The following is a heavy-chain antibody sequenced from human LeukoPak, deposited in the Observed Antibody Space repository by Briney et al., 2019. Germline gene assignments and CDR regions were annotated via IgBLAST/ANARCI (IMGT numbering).Heavy chain of an antibody. D-gene: IGHD6-13*01. J-gene: IGHJ3*02. Sequence: PGESLKISCKGSGYSFTSYWIGWVRQMPGKGLEWMGIIYPGDSDTRYSPSFQGQVTISADKSISTAYLQWSSLKASDTAMYYCARPPTMSSSWHDAFDIWGQGTMVTVSS. CDR1: GYSFTSYW. V-gene: IGHV5-51*01. CDR2: IYPGDSDT. CDR3: ARPPTMSSSWHDAFDI.